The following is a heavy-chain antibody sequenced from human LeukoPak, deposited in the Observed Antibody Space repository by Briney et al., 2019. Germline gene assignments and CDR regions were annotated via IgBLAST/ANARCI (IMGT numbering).Heavy chain of an antibody. V-gene: IGHV3-30*18. CDR1: GFTFSSYG. CDR3: AKDEGNDY. J-gene: IGHJ4*02. Sequence: PGRSLRLSCAASGFTFSSYGMHWVRQAPGKGLEWVAVISYDGSNKYYADSVKGRFTISRDNSKNTLYLQMNSLRAEDTAVYYCAKDEGNDYWGQGTLVTVSS. D-gene: IGHD4-23*01. CDR2: ISYDGSNK.